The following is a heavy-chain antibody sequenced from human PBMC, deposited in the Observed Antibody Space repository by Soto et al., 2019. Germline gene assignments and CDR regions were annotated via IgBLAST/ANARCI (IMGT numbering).Heavy chain of an antibody. CDR1: GFSFGVSGVG. Sequence: QITLKESGPTLVKPTQTLTLTCTFSGFSFGVSGVGVGWIRQPTGRALEWLGLVFWNDDKRFSPSLESRLTLTKDTSNNQVVLTVPNLDPGDTGTYYCARAYTYAFDHWGQGTLVTVPS. CDR2: VFWNDDK. CDR3: ARAYTYAFDH. J-gene: IGHJ4*02. D-gene: IGHD2-21*01. V-gene: IGHV2-5*01.